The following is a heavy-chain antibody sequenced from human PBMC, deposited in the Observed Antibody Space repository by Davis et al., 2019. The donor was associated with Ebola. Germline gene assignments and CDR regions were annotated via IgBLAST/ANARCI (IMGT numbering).Heavy chain of an antibody. CDR3: ARALYSYGQNRLDY. Sequence: PGGSLRLSCKGSGYGFTSYWIGWVRQMPGKGLEWMGIIYPGDSDTRYSPSFQGQVTISAAKSISTVYLQWSSLQASDTAMYYCARALYSYGQNRLDYWGQGTLVTVSS. D-gene: IGHD5-18*01. CDR1: GYGFTSYW. V-gene: IGHV5-51*01. CDR2: IYPGDSDT. J-gene: IGHJ4*02.